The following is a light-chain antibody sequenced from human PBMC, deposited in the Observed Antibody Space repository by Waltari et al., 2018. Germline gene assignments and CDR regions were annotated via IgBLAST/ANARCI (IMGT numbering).Light chain of an antibody. CDR3: QVWDSSSDHPV. J-gene: IGLJ6*01. Sequence: SYVLTQPPSVSVAPGKTAAITCGGNNIGSNSVHWYQQKPGQAPVLVIYNDSDRPSGIPERFSGSNSGNTATLTISRVEAGDEADYYCQVWDSSSDHPVFGSGTKVTVL. CDR2: NDS. V-gene: IGLV3-21*04. CDR1: NIGSNS.